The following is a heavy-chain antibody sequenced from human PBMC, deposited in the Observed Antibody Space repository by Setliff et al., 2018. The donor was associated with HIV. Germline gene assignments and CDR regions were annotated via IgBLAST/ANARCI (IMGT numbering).Heavy chain of an antibody. CDR1: GFTFSSYG. V-gene: IGHV3-30*02. D-gene: IGHD3-10*01. Sequence: GGSLRLSCAASGFTFSSYGMHWVRKAPGKGLAWVAFIRYDGSNKYYADSVKGRFTISRDNSKNTLYLQMKSLRAEDTALYYCAKDSHGSGSYFVYYYGMDAWGQGTTVTVSS. CDR2: IRYDGSNK. CDR3: AKDSHGSGSYFVYYYGMDA. J-gene: IGHJ6*02.